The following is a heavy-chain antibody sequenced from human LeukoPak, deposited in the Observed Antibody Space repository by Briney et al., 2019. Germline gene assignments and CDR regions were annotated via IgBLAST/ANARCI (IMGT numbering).Heavy chain of an antibody. J-gene: IGHJ5*02. D-gene: IGHD5-24*01. CDR2: MFNSGRT. V-gene: IGHV4-59*08. CDR1: GGSITTYY. Sequence: SETLSLTCTVSGGSITTYYWSWIRQPPGKGLEWIGTMFNSGRTNYNPSPRSRLTISVDMSKNQFSLRLTSVTAADTAIYYCARHSSENNWFDPWGQGTPVTVSS. CDR3: ARHSSENNWFDP.